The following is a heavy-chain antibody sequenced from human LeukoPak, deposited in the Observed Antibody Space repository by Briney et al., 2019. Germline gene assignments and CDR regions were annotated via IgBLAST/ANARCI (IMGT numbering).Heavy chain of an antibody. CDR2: ISGSGGST. V-gene: IGHV3-23*01. J-gene: IGHJ4*02. CDR3: ANGLVVVPAARTSAIDY. D-gene: IGHD2-2*01. Sequence: PGGSLRLSCIASGFTFSRYAMSWVRQAPGKGLEWVSGISGSGGSTYYADSVKGRFTISRDNSKNTLYLQMNSLRAEDTAVYYCANGLVVVPAARTSAIDYWGQGTLVTVSS. CDR1: GFTFSRYA.